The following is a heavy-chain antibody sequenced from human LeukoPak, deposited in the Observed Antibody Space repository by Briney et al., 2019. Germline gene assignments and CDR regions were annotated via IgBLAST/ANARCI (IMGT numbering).Heavy chain of an antibody. CDR3: AKRGCSGGSCYHYFDY. Sequence: GGSLRLSCAASGFTFSSYWMHWVRQAPGKGLVWVSRINSDGSSTSYADSVKGRFTISRDNAKNTLYLQMNSLRAEDTAVYYCAKRGCSGGSCYHYFDYWGQGTLVTVSS. D-gene: IGHD2-15*01. CDR1: GFTFSSYW. V-gene: IGHV3-74*01. J-gene: IGHJ4*02. CDR2: INSDGSST.